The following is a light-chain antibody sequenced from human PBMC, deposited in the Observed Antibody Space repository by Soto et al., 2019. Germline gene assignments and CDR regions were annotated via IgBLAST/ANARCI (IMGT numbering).Light chain of an antibody. V-gene: IGKV1-27*01. CDR1: QVISNY. CDR3: QKYNSAPLT. CDR2: AVS. J-gene: IGKJ5*01. Sequence: DVQMTQSPSSLSVSVGDRVTITCRASQVISNYLAWYQQKPGKPPQLLIYAVSTLQSGVPSRFSGSASGTEFTLTISSLQPEDVATYYCQKYNSAPLTFGQGPRLE.